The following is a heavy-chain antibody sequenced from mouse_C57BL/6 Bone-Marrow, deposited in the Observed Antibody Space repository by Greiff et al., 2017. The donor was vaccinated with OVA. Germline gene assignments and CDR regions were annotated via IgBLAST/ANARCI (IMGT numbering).Heavy chain of an antibody. V-gene: IGHV5-15*01. J-gene: IGHJ4*01. CDR1: GFTFSDYG. CDR3: ARSFAYYYAMDY. Sequence: EVQLQESGGGLVQPGGSLKLSCAASGFTFSDYGMAWVRQAPRKGPEWVAFISNLAYSIYYADTVTGRFTISRENAKNTLYLEMSSLRSEDTAMYYCARSFAYYYAMDYWGQGTSVTVSS. CDR2: ISNLAYSI.